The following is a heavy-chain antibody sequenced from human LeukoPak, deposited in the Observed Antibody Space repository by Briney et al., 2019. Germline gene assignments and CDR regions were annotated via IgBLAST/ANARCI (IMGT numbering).Heavy chain of an antibody. D-gene: IGHD3-3*01. Sequence: SETLSLTCTVSGGSIGSYYWSWIRQPPGKGLEWIGYIYTSGSTNYNPSLKSRVTISVDTSKNQFSLKLSSVTAADTAVYYCARHDYDFWSGYYTWGQGTLVTVSS. CDR1: GGSIGSYY. CDR2: IYTSGST. J-gene: IGHJ5*02. CDR3: ARHDYDFWSGYYT. V-gene: IGHV4-4*09.